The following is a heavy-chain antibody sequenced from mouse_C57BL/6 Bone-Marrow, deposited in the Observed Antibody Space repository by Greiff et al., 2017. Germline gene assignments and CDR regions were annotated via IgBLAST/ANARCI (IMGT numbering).Heavy chain of an antibody. D-gene: IGHD1-1*01. CDR3: TRGPPYYYGSSAWFAY. CDR1: GFTFSSYA. J-gene: IGHJ3*01. CDR2: ISSGGDYI. V-gene: IGHV5-9-1*02. Sequence: EVQLQESGEGLVKPGGSLKLSCAASGFTFSSYAMSWVRQTPEKRLEWVAYISSGGDYIYYADTVKGRFTISRDNARNTLYLQMSSLKSEDTAMYYCTRGPPYYYGSSAWFAYWGQGTLVTVSA.